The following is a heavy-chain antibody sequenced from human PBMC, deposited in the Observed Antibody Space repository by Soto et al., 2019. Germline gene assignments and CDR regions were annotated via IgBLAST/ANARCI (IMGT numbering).Heavy chain of an antibody. D-gene: IGHD1-26*01. CDR3: ARDCDRTPGIY. J-gene: IGHJ4*02. V-gene: IGHV3-7*04. CDR1: GFSFSSYW. Sequence: EVQLVQSGGGVVQPGESLRLSCAASGFSFSSYWMSWVRQAPGKGLEWLASIKQDGSEEYSADSVKGRFTISRDSAKTSLYLQMNSLGAEDTAVYYCARDCDRTPGIYWGQGTLVTVSS. CDR2: IKQDGSEE.